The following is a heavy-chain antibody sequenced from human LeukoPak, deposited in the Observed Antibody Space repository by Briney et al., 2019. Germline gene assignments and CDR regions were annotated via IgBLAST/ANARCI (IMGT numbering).Heavy chain of an antibody. CDR1: GYTFTDYY. V-gene: IGHV1-2*02. CDR3: ARDENWFDP. Sequence: GASVKVSCKAYGYTFTDYYIHWVRRAPGQGLEWMGWINPKSGGTNYAQKFQGRVTMTRDTSISTAYMELSRLRSDDTAVYYCARDENWFDPWGQGTLVTVSS. CDR2: INPKSGGT. J-gene: IGHJ5*02.